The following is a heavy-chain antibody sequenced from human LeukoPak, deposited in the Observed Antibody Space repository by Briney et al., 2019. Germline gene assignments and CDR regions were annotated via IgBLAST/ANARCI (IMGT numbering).Heavy chain of an antibody. CDR2: IIPILDIT. Sequence: SVKVSCKASAVTFSSYTISWVRQAPGQGLEWMGRIIPILDITNYAQKFQDRVTITADKSTSTAYMELSSLRSEDTAMYYCAVSSGSGYTYGREDFFVDYWGQGTLVTVSS. D-gene: IGHD5-18*01. J-gene: IGHJ4*02. V-gene: IGHV1-69*02. CDR1: AVTFSSYT. CDR3: AVSSGSGYTYGREDFFVDY.